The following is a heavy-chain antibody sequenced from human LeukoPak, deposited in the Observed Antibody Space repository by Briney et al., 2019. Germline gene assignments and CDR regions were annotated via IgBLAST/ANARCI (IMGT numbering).Heavy chain of an antibody. CDR3: ARDLRSYYGSGSSENYYYMTS. J-gene: IGHJ6*03. CDR2: IIPIFGTA. D-gene: IGHD3-10*01. Sequence: SVKVSCKASGGTFSSYAISWVRQAPGQGLEWMGGIIPIFGTANYAQKFQGRVTITADESTSTAYMELSSLRSEDTAVYYCARDLRSYYGSGSSENYYYMTSGAKGPRSPSP. V-gene: IGHV1-69*13. CDR1: GGTFSSYA.